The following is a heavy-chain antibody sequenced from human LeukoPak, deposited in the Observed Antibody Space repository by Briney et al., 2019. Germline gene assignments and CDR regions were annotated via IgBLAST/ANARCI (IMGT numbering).Heavy chain of an antibody. CDR1: GGSFSGYY. CDR2: INHSGST. CDR3: ARAQSRYCSGGSCYYYYYGMDV. Sequence: SETLSLTCAVYGGSFSGYYWSWIRQPPGKGLEWIGEINHSGSTNYNPSIKSRVTISVDTSKNQFSLKLSSVTAADTAVYYCARAQSRYCSGGSCYYYYYGMDVWGQGTTVTVSS. V-gene: IGHV4-34*01. J-gene: IGHJ6*02. D-gene: IGHD2-15*01.